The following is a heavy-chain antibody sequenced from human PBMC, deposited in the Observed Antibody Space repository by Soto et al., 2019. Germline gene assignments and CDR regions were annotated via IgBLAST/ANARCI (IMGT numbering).Heavy chain of an antibody. J-gene: IGHJ4*02. D-gene: IGHD2-21*01. V-gene: IGHV3-23*01. Sequence: EVQLLESGGGIVQPGGSLRVSCVASGFTFRNFVMSWVRQAPGKGLEWVSAIRGTGGETFYADSVRGRFTISRDNSKNKWYRQMSILRDEDAALYLCVRDRGWGVVSPSHDYWGQGPLFPVSS. CDR2: IRGTGGET. CDR3: VRDRGWGVVSPSHDY. CDR1: GFTFRNFV.